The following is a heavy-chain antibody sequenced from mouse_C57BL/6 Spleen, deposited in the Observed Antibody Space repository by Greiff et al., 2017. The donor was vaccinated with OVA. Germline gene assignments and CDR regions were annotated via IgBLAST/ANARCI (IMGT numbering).Heavy chain of an antibody. CDR1: GFTFSDYG. CDR2: ISSGSSTI. D-gene: IGHD2-4*01. CDR3: ARDDYDGGGFDY. J-gene: IGHJ2*01. V-gene: IGHV5-17*01. Sequence: EVKLVESGGGLVKPGGSLKLSCAASGFTFSDYGMHWVRQAPEKGLEWVAYISSGSSTIYYADTVKGRFTISRDIAKNTLFLQMTSLRSEDTAMYYWARDDYDGGGFDYWGQGTTLTVSS.